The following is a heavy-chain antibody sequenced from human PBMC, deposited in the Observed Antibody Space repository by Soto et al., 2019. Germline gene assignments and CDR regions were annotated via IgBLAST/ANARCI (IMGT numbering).Heavy chain of an antibody. J-gene: IGHJ4*02. CDR1: GFIFDEYA. CDR3: AKGESTTVFAFNDF. V-gene: IGHV3-9*01. D-gene: IGHD4-17*01. Sequence: EVQLVESGGGLVQPGRSLRLSCAASGFIFDEYAMHWVRQAPGKGLEWVSSISWNSGNIGYADSVKGRFTISRDNAKNSLYLQMNSVRGEDTAFYYCAKGESTTVFAFNDFWCQGTLVTVSS. CDR2: ISWNSGNI.